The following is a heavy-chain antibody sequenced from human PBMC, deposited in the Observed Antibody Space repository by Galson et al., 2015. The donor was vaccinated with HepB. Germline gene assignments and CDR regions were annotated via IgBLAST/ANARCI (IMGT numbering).Heavy chain of an antibody. CDR1: GYIFTNYW. CDR2: IYPGDSDT. V-gene: IGHV5-51*01. D-gene: IGHD7-27*01. J-gene: IGHJ2*01. CDR3: ARRGWGSSFWYFDL. Sequence: QSGAEVKEPGESLKISCKASGYIFTNYWIGWVRHMSGKGLEWMGRIYPGDSDTTYSPSFQGQVTISADKSIGTAYLQWNSLKASDTAIYYCARRGWGSSFWYFDLWGHGTLVTVSS.